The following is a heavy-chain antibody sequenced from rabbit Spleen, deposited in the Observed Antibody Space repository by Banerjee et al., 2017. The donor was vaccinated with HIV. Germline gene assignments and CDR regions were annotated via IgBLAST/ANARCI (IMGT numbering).Heavy chain of an antibody. CDR2: IDPVFGST. CDR3: ARGDSDGGGGAGYGFAL. CDR1: GFDFSSYG. V-gene: IGHV1S47*01. J-gene: IGHJ6*01. D-gene: IGHD6-1*01. Sequence: QEQLVESGGGLVQPGGSLKLSCKASGFDFSSYGVSWVRQAPGKGLEWIGYIDPVFGSTYYASWVNGRFTISSHNAQNTLYLQLNSLTAADTATYFCARGDSDGGGGAGYGFALWGQGTLVTVS.